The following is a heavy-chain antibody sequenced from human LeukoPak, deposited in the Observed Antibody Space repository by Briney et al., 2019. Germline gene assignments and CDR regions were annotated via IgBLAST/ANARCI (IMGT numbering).Heavy chain of an antibody. D-gene: IGHD6-19*01. CDR2: IRYDGSNK. CDR3: AKGTSSGWYSSRSGAPLDC. V-gene: IGHV3-30*02. Sequence: PGGSLRLSCAASGFTFSSYGMHWVRQAPGKGLEWVAFIRYDGSNKYYADSVKGRFTISRDNSKNTLYLQMNSLRAEDTAVYYCAKGTSSGWYSSRSGAPLDCWGQGTLVTVSS. CDR1: GFTFSSYG. J-gene: IGHJ4*02.